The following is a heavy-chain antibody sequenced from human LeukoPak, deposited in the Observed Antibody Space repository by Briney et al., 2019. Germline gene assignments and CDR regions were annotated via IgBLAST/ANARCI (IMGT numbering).Heavy chain of an antibody. V-gene: IGHV1-18*04. CDR2: ISAYNGNT. Sequence: ASVKVSCKASGYTFTSYGISWVRQAPGQGLEWMGWISAYNGNTNYAQKLQGRVTMTTDTSTSTAYMELRSLRSDNTAVYYCARVGVYYYDSSGYSNWFDPWGQGTLVTVSS. J-gene: IGHJ5*02. CDR1: GYTFTSYG. D-gene: IGHD3-22*01. CDR3: ARVGVYYYDSSGYSNWFDP.